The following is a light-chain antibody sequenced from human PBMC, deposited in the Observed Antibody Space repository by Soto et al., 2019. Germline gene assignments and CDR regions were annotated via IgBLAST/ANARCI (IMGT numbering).Light chain of an antibody. CDR1: QSISSY. Sequence: DIHMTQSPSSLSASVGDRFTITCRASQSISSYLNWYQQKPGKAPKPLIYAASSLQSGVPSRFSGSGSGTDFTLTISSLKTQDFANYYCQQSYSTPRVTFGGGTKVDIK. CDR2: AAS. J-gene: IGKJ4*01. CDR3: QQSYSTPRVT. V-gene: IGKV1-39*01.